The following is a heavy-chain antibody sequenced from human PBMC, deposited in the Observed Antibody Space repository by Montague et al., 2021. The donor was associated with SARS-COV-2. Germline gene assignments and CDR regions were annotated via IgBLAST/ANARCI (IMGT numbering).Heavy chain of an antibody. J-gene: IGHJ5*02. CDR1: GFTFSSYS. CDR3: ARDDYVWGSYRYSQYNWFDP. V-gene: IGHV3-21*01. Sequence: SRSISLDASGFTFSSYSMNWVRQAPGKGLEWVSSISSSSSYIYYADSVKGRFTISRDNAKNSLCLQMNSLRAEDTAVYYCARDDYVWGSYRYSQYNWFDPWGQGTLVTVSS. D-gene: IGHD3-16*02. CDR2: ISSSSSYI.